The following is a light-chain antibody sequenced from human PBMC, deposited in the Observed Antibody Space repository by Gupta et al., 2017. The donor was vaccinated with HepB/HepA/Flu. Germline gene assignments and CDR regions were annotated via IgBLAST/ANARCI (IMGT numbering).Light chain of an antibody. CDR2: EVD. CDR1: SSDIGSYTR. CDR3: SSYTTSNTYV. V-gene: IGLV2-18*02. Sequence: QSALTQPPSVSGSPGQSVTISCTGTSSDIGSYTRVSWYQQSPGTAPKLIIYEVDNRPSGVPDRSSGSKSGNTASLTISGLQTEDEADYYCSSYTTSNTYVFGIGTKVTVL. J-gene: IGLJ1*01.